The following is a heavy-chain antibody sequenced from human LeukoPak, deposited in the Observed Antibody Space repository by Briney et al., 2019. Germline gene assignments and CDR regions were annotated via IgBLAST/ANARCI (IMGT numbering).Heavy chain of an antibody. J-gene: IGHJ6*03. D-gene: IGHD1-1*01. Sequence: GGSLRLSCAASGFTFSTYWMSWVRQAPGKGLEWVSAISGSGGSTYYADSVKGRFTISRDNSKNTLYLQMNSLRAEDTAVYYCAKGKTGGYYYYYMDVWGKGTTVTVPS. CDR3: AKGKTGGYYYYYMDV. CDR2: ISGSGGST. CDR1: GFTFSTYW. V-gene: IGHV3-23*01.